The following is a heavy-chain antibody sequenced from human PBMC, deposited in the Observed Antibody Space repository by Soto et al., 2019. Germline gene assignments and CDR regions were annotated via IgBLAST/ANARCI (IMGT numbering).Heavy chain of an antibody. J-gene: IGHJ4*02. V-gene: IGHV4-34*01. D-gene: IGHD6-19*01. Sequence: SETLSLTCAVYGGSFSGYYWSWIRQPPGKGLEWIGEINHSGSTNYNPSLKSRVTISVDTSKNQFSLKLSSVTAADTAVYYCASVAPLQKLVPTGYSSGWWYYWGQGTLVTVS. CDR1: GGSFSGYY. CDR3: ASVAPLQKLVPTGYSSGWWYY. CDR2: INHSGST.